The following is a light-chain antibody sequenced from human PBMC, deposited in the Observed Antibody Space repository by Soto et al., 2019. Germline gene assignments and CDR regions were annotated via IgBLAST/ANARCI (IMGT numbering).Light chain of an antibody. V-gene: IGLV1-44*01. CDR2: SND. CDR3: CSYRSTSTLV. CDR1: SFDIGDNS. Sequence: QSVLTQPPSESGTPGQTVTISCSGSSFDIGDNSIDWYQQLPGTAPKLLIYSNDQRPSGVPDRFSGSKSGTSASLAISGLQSEDEADYYCCSYRSTSTLVFGGGTQLTVL. J-gene: IGLJ2*01.